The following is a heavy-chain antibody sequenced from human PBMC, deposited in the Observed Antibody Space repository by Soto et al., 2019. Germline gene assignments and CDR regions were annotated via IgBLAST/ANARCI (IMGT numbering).Heavy chain of an antibody. CDR3: ARGLGYLSSRSYYYYGMDV. J-gene: IGHJ6*02. Sequence: PEETLSLTCAVYGGSFSGYYWSWIRQPPGKGLEWIGEINHSGSTNYNPSLKSRVTISVDTSKNQFSLKLSSVTAADTAVYYCARGLGYLSSRSYYYYGMDVWGQGTTVTVSS. CDR1: GGSFSGYY. D-gene: IGHD2-15*01. V-gene: IGHV4-34*01. CDR2: INHSGST.